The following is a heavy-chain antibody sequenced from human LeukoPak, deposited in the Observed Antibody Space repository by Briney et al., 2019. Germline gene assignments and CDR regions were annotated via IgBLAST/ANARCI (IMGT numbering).Heavy chain of an antibody. CDR2: IYYSGST. CDR3: ARDLGYSGFDWAP. J-gene: IGHJ5*02. D-gene: IGHD5-12*01. CDR1: GGSISSGGYY. Sequence: ASETLSLTCTVSGGSISSGGYYWSWIRQHPGKGLEWIGYIYYSGSTYYNPSLKSRVTISVDTSKNQFSLKLSSVTDADAAVYYCARDLGYSGFDWAPWGQGTLVTVSS. V-gene: IGHV4-31*03.